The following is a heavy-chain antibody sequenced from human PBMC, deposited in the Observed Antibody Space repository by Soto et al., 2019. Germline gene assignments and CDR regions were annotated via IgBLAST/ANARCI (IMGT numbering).Heavy chain of an antibody. CDR2: ISSSSSYI. Sequence: GGSLRLSCAASGFTFSSYSMNWVRQAPGKGLEWVSSISSSSSYIYYADSVKGRFTISRDNAKNSLYLQMNSLRAEDTAVYYCARVPRQYYYDSSGFDYWGQGTLVSGSS. V-gene: IGHV3-21*01. J-gene: IGHJ4*02. CDR1: GFTFSSYS. CDR3: ARVPRQYYYDSSGFDY. D-gene: IGHD3-22*01.